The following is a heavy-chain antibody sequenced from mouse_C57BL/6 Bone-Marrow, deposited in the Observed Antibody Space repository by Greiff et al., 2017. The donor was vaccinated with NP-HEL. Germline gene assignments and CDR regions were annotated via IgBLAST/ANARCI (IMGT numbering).Heavy chain of an antibody. CDR2: IDPSDSYT. D-gene: IGHD1-1*01. V-gene: IGHV1-50*01. Sequence: VQLQQPGAELVKPGASVKLSCKASGYTFTSYWMQWVKQRPGQGLEWIGEIDPSDSYTNYNQKFKGKATLTVDTSSSTAYMQLSSLTSEDSAVYYCARKRLGITTVVSYYFDYWGQGTTLTVSS. CDR3: ARKRLGITTVVSYYFDY. CDR1: GYTFTSYW. J-gene: IGHJ2*01.